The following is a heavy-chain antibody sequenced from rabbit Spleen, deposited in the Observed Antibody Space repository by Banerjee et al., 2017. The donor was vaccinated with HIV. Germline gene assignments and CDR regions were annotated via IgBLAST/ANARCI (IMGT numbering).Heavy chain of an antibody. Sequence: QQQLEESGGGLVKPGGTLTLTCTASGFSFSSSYWMCWVRQAPGKGLEWIGCIYGGDGVITWYASWAKGRFTISKTSSTTVTLQMTSLTAADTATYFCARNYVNAFDPWGPGTLVTVS. D-gene: IGHD1-1*01. J-gene: IGHJ2*01. CDR2: IYGGDGVIT. CDR3: ARNYVNAFDP. CDR1: GFSFSSSYW. V-gene: IGHV1S45*01.